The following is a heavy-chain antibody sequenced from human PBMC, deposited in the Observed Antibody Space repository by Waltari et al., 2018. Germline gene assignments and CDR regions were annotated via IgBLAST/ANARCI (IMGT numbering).Heavy chain of an antibody. CDR2: IYYSGST. Sequence: QLQLQESGPGLVKPSETLSLTCTVSGGSISSSSYYWGWIRQHPGKGLEWIGSIYYSGSTYYNPSLKSRVTISVDTSKNQFSLKLSSVTAADTAVYYCAAVYDFWSGYSPRYFQHWGQGTLVTVSS. J-gene: IGHJ1*01. CDR1: GGSISSSSYY. D-gene: IGHD3-3*01. V-gene: IGHV4-39*07. CDR3: AAVYDFWSGYSPRYFQH.